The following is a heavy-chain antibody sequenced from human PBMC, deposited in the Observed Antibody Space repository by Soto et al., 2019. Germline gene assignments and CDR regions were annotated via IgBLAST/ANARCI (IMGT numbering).Heavy chain of an antibody. D-gene: IGHD6-6*01. CDR3: SRIHSSSSSDMDV. CDR1: GDSVSIPSAA. V-gene: IGHV6-1*01. CDR2: TYYRYKWYY. J-gene: IGHJ6*02. Sequence: PSETLSLTCAISGDSVSIPSAAWNWIRQSPSRGLEWLGRTYYRYKWYYGYAVSMKSRITINPDKSKNQLAPQLNSVTPEVTAGYYCSRIHSSSSSDMDVWGQGTTGTVSS.